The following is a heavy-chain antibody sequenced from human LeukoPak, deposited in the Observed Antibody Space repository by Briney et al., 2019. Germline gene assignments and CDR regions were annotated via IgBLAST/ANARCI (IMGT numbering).Heavy chain of an antibody. CDR1: GFTFSSYW. CDR3: ARAPLGRYCSGGSCYSSSGAVDF. J-gene: IGHJ3*01. CDR2: IKRDGSEK. Sequence: GGPLRLSCAASGFTFSSYWMSWVRQAPGKGPEWVANIKRDGSEKYYVDSVRGRFTISRDSAKNSLYLQMNSLRAEDTAVYYCARAPLGRYCSGGSCYSSSGAVDFWGQGTMVTVSS. D-gene: IGHD2-15*01. V-gene: IGHV3-7*01.